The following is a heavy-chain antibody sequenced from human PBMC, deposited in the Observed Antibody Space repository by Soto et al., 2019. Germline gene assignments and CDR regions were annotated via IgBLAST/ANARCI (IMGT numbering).Heavy chain of an antibody. CDR2: INAGNGNT. CDR3: ARSSGWYSTGGLFDY. V-gene: IGHV1-3*01. D-gene: IGHD6-19*01. CDR1: GYTFTSCA. J-gene: IGHJ4*02. Sequence: ASVKVSCKASGYTFTSCAMHWVRQAPGQRLEWMGWINAGNGNTKYSQKFQGRVTITRDTSASTAYMELSSLRSEDTAVYYCARSSGWYSTGGLFDYWGQGTLVTVSS.